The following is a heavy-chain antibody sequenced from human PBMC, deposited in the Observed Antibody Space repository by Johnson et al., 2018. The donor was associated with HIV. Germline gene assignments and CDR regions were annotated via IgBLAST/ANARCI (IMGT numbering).Heavy chain of an antibody. CDR3: TKLVGYCSGGGCYTPGDI. CDR2: ISSKGNNYAT. D-gene: IGHD2-15*01. V-gene: IGHV3-73*02. CDR1: GFTFSGSA. Sequence: EVQLVESGGGLVQPGGSLKLACAASGFTFSGSALHWVRQASGKGLEWVGHISSKGNNYATAYAASVKGRFTISRDDSQNTAYLQMNRLKTEDTAVYYCTKLVGYCSGGGCYTPGDIWGQGTMVTVSS. J-gene: IGHJ3*02.